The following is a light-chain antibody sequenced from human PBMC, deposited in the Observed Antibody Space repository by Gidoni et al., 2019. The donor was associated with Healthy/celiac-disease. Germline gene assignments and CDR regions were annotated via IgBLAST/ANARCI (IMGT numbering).Light chain of an antibody. CDR1: QDISNY. V-gene: IGKV1-33*01. Sequence: DNQMTQSPSARSASVGDRVTITCQASQDISNYLNWYQQKPGKAPKLLIYDASNLETGVPSRFSGSGSGTDFTFTISSLQPEDIATYYCQQYDNPLYTFGQGTKLEIK. J-gene: IGKJ2*01. CDR2: DAS. CDR3: QQYDNPLYT.